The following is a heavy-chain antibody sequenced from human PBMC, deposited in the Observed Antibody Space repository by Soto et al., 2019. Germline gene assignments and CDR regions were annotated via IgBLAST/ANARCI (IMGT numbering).Heavy chain of an antibody. V-gene: IGHV4-61*03. D-gene: IGHD6-25*01. CDR2: ISNSGRT. CDR1: GASVVNDGYY. CDR3: ASDVSGCSIRAFDY. Sequence: QVQLQESGPGLVKPSETLSLTCTVSGASVVNDGYYWSWIRQPPGKVLEWIGYISNSGRTNYNPSLKSRLSISVDVSNNHFAHNIISLTVADTDVYFCASDVSGCSIRAFDYWGLGPLVTVSS. J-gene: IGHJ4*02.